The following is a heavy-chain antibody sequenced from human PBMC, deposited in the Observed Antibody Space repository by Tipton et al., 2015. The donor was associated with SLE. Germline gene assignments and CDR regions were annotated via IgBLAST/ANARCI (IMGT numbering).Heavy chain of an antibody. CDR1: GGTFSSYV. CDR3: ATWAAVGTHYYYYFMDV. CDR2: IIPIFGTT. J-gene: IGHJ6*02. D-gene: IGHD6-13*01. Sequence: SGPEVKKPGSSVKVSCKASGGTFSSYVISWVRQAPGQGLEWMGGIIPIFGTTNSAQKFQGRVTITADESTSTAYMELSSLRSEDTAVYYCATWAAVGTHYYYYFMDVWGQGTTVTVSS. V-gene: IGHV1-69*01.